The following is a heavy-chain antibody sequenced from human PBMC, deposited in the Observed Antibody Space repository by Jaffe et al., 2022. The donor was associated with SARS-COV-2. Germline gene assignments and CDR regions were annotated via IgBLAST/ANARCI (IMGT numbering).Heavy chain of an antibody. D-gene: IGHD2-2*01. J-gene: IGHJ4*02. CDR1: GFTFSSYS. V-gene: IGHV3-21*01. CDR2: ISSSSSYI. Sequence: EVQLVESGGGLVKPGGSLRLSCAASGFTFSSYSMNWVRQAPGKGLEWVSSISSSSSYIYYADSVKGRFTISRDNAKNSLYLQMNSLRAEDTAVYYCARVNYCSSTSCSHYFDYWGQGTLVTVSS. CDR3: ARVNYCSSTSCSHYFDY.